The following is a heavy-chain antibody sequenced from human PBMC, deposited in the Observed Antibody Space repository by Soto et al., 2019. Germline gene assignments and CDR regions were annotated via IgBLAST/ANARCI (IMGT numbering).Heavy chain of an antibody. Sequence: SETLSLTCAVYGGSFSCYYWSWIRQTPGKGLEWIGEINHSGSTNYNPSLKSRVTISVDTSKNQFSLKLSSVTAADTAVYYCARAKGYSSRVDSHYYFDYWGQGTLVTVS. CDR1: GGSFSCYY. V-gene: IGHV4-34*01. J-gene: IGHJ4*02. CDR3: ARAKGYSSRVDSHYYFDY. D-gene: IGHD2-21*01. CDR2: INHSGST.